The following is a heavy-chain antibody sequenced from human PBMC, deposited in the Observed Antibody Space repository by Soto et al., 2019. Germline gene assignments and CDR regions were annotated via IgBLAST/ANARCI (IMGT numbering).Heavy chain of an antibody. D-gene: IGHD2-2*01. CDR3: ASFIGGSTPAPLRWYHKEKGYGMDV. CDR2: IIPIFGTA. Sequence: SVKVSCKASGGTFSSYAISWVRQAPGQGLEWMGGIIPIFGTANYAQKFQGRVTITADESTSTAYMELSNLRSEDTAVYYCASFIGGSTPAPLRWYHKEKGYGMDVWGQGTTVTVSS. J-gene: IGHJ6*02. V-gene: IGHV1-69*13. CDR1: GGTFSSYA.